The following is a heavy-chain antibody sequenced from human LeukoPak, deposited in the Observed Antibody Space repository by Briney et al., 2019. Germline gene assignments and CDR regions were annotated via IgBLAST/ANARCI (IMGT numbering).Heavy chain of an antibody. D-gene: IGHD3-9*01. CDR1: GYSISSGYY. V-gene: IGHV4-38-2*02. Sequence: SETLSLTCTVSGYSISSGYYWGWIRQPPGKGLEWIGSIYHSGSTYYNPSLKSRVTISVDTSKNQFSLKLSSVTAADTAVYYCARGRVGFDWLSKHTKNWFDPWGQGTLVTVSS. CDR2: IYHSGST. J-gene: IGHJ5*02. CDR3: ARGRVGFDWLSKHTKNWFDP.